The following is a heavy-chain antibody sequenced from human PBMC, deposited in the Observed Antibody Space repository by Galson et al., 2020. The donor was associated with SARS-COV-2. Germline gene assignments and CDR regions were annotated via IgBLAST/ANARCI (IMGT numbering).Heavy chain of an antibody. J-gene: IGHJ4*02. Sequence: GESLKISCAASGFTFSSSEMNWVHQAPGRNLEWVSFISGSGGTIYYADSVKGRFTISRDNAKNSLYLQMNSLRAEDTAVYYCARGVVVVAGRFFDYWGRGTLVTVSS. CDR1: GFTFSSSE. V-gene: IGHV3-48*03. CDR3: ARGVVVVAGRFFDY. D-gene: IGHD2-15*01. CDR2: ISGSGGTI.